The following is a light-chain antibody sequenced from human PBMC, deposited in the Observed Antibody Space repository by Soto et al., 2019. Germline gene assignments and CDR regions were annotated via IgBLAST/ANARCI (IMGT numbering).Light chain of an antibody. CDR2: SAY. CDR1: QNIDTY. CDR3: QQSYNFPRT. J-gene: IGKJ1*01. Sequence: DIQMTQSPSSLSASVGDRVTITCRASQNIDTYLNWYLQKPGQAPKLLIYSAYSVQSGVSPRFSGDGSGTDFTLTISSLQPEDFATYYCQQSYNFPRTFGQGTTV. V-gene: IGKV1-39*01.